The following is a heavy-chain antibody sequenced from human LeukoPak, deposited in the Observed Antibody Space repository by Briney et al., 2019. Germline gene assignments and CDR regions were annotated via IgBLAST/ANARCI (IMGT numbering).Heavy chain of an antibody. V-gene: IGHV1-46*01. Sequence: ASVTVSFTASGYTFTSYYMHWVRQAPGQGLEWMGIINPSGGSTSYAQKFQGRVTMTRDTSTSTVYMELSSLRSEDTAVYYCARDSAEMATSFDYWGQGTLVTVSS. D-gene: IGHD5-24*01. J-gene: IGHJ4*02. CDR3: ARDSAEMATSFDY. CDR1: GYTFTSYY. CDR2: INPSGGST.